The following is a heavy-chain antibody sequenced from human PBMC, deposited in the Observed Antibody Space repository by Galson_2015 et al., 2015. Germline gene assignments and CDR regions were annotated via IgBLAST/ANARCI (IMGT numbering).Heavy chain of an antibody. V-gene: IGHV3-15*01. CDR1: GFTFSNAW. D-gene: IGHD3-10*01. CDR3: TTARSSAELLWFVELVGMDV. CDR2: IKSKTDGGTT. Sequence: SLRLSCAASGFTFSNAWMSWVRQAPGKGLEWVGRIKSKTDGGTTDYAAPVKGRFTISRDDSKNTLYLQMNSLKTEDTAVYYCTTARSSAELLWFVELVGMDVWGQGTTVTVSS. J-gene: IGHJ6*02.